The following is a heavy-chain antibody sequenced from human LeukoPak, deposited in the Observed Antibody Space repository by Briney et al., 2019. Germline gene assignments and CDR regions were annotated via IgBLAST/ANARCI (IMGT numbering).Heavy chain of an antibody. Sequence: KTSETLSLTCAVYGGSFSGYYWSWIRQPPGKGLEWIGEINHSGSTNYNPSLKSRVTISVDTSKNQFSLKLSSVTAADTAVYYCASRPLNCSSTSCYSLEDWGQGTLVTVSS. J-gene: IGHJ4*02. CDR3: ASRPLNCSSTSCYSLED. D-gene: IGHD2-2*01. CDR2: INHSGST. V-gene: IGHV4-34*01. CDR1: GGSFSGYY.